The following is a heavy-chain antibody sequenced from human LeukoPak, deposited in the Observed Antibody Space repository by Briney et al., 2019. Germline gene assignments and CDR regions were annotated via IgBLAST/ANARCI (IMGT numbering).Heavy chain of an antibody. CDR3: ARDSKNSSSWYHFQH. D-gene: IGHD6-13*01. V-gene: IGHV1-8*03. CDR1: GYTFTSYD. CDR2: MNPNSGNT. Sequence: ASVKVSCKASGYTFTSYDINWVRQATGQGLEWMGWMNPNSGNTGYAQKFQGRVTITTDESTSTAYMELSSLRSEDTAVYYCARDSKNSSSWYHFQHWGQGTLVTVSS. J-gene: IGHJ1*01.